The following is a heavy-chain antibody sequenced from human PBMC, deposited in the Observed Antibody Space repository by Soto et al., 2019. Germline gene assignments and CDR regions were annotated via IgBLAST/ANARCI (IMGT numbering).Heavy chain of an antibody. CDR1: GGTFSSYA. CDR2: IIPIFGTA. V-gene: IGHV1-69*13. J-gene: IGHJ5*02. CDR3: AREPGIAAAGTSWFDP. Sequence: SVKVSCKASGGTFSSYATSWVRQAPGQGLEWMGGIIPIFGTANYAQKFQGRVTITADESTSTAYMELSSLRSEDTAVYYCAREPGIAAAGTSWFDPWGQGTLVTVSS. D-gene: IGHD6-13*01.